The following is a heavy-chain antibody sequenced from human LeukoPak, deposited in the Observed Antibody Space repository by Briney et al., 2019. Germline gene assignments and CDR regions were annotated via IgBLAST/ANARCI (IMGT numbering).Heavy chain of an antibody. D-gene: IGHD3-22*01. CDR2: INPNSGDT. CDR1: GYTFTDYY. CDR3: ARDDKSVPAYYYDSSGGDY. J-gene: IGHJ4*02. Sequence: ASVKVSCKASGYTFTDYYMHWVRQAPGQGLEWMGRINPNSGDTNYAQKFQGRVTMTRDTSISTAYVELSRLRSDDTAVYYCARDDKSVPAYYYDSSGGDYWGQGTLVTVSS. V-gene: IGHV1-2*06.